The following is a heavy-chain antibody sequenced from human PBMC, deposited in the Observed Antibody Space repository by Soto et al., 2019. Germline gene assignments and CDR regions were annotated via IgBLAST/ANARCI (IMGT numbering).Heavy chain of an antibody. Sequence: PGEPLKISCNGSGYSITRYWISWVSQIPGKGLEWMGRIDPSDSYTNYSPSFQGHVTISADKSISTAYLQWSSLKASDTAMYYCARRYCSSTSCYDWFGPWGQGTLVTVSS. J-gene: IGHJ5*01. CDR1: GYSITRYW. V-gene: IGHV5-10-1*01. CDR3: ARRYCSSTSCYDWFGP. CDR2: IDPSDSYT. D-gene: IGHD2-2*01.